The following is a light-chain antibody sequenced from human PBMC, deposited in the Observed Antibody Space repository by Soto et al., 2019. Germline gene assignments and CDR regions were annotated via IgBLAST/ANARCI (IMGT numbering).Light chain of an antibody. CDR2: DAS. J-gene: IGKJ4*01. CDR1: QSVGSY. V-gene: IGKV3-11*01. CDR3: QQRSDWPST. Sequence: EIVLTQSPATLSLSPGDRATLSCRASQSVGSYLGWYQQRPGQAPRLLIYDASNRATGIPARFSGSGSGTDFTLPISSLEPEDFAVYSCQQRSDWPSTFGGGTKVEIK.